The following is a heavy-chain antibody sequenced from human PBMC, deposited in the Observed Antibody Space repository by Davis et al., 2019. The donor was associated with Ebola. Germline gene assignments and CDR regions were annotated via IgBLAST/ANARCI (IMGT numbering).Heavy chain of an antibody. D-gene: IGHD6-13*01. J-gene: IGHJ6*02. CDR3: ARDSVGYSSSWYANGYYYYGMDV. V-gene: IGHV1-69*13. Sequence: SVKVSCKASGGTFSSYAISWVRQAPGQGLEWMGGIIPIFGTANYAQKFQGRVTITADESTSTAYMELSSLRSEDTAVYYCARDSVGYSSSWYANGYYYYGMDVWGQGTTVTVSS. CDR2: IIPIFGTA. CDR1: GGTFSSYA.